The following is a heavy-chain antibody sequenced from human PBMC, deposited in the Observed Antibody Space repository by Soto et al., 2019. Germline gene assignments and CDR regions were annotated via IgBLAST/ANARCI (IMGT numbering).Heavy chain of an antibody. Sequence: GGSLRLSCAASGFTFSSYGMHWVRQAPGKGLEWVAVIWYDGSNKYYADSVKGRFTISRDNSKNTLYLQMNSLRAEDTAVYYCARGTASHSFSQLNFDYWGQGTLVTVSS. CDR2: IWYDGSNK. CDR1: GFTFSSYG. V-gene: IGHV3-33*01. D-gene: IGHD1-1*01. J-gene: IGHJ4*02. CDR3: ARGTASHSFSQLNFDY.